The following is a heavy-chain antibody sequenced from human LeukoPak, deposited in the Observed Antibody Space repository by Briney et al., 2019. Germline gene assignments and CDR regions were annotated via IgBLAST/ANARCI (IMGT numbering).Heavy chain of an antibody. CDR2: IIPIFGTA. Sequence: SVKVSCRASGGTFSSYAISWVRQAPGQGLEWMGGIIPIFGTANYAQKFQGRVTITTDESTSTAYMELSSLRSEDTAVYYCAREYSSSSGYLRWGQGTLVTVSS. D-gene: IGHD6-6*01. J-gene: IGHJ4*02. CDR3: AREYSSSSGYLR. CDR1: GGTFSSYA. V-gene: IGHV1-69*05.